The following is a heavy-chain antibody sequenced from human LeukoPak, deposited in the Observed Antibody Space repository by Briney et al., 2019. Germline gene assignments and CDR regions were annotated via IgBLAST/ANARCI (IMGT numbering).Heavy chain of an antibody. CDR1: GGSISSSSYY. V-gene: IGHV4-39*07. D-gene: IGHD3-10*01. J-gene: IGHJ4*02. CDR3: ARVRRITMVRGAYFDY. Sequence: SETLSLTCTVSGGSISSSSYYWGWVRQPPGKGLEWIGSIYYSGSSYYNPSLKSRVTISVDTSKNQFSLKLSSVTAADTAVYYCARVRRITMVRGAYFDYWGQGTLVTVSS. CDR2: IYYSGSS.